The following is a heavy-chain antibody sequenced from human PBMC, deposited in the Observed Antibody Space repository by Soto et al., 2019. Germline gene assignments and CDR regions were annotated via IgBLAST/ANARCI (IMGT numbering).Heavy chain of an antibody. CDR3: ATLWFGELSTSYGMDV. J-gene: IGHJ6*02. D-gene: IGHD3-10*01. Sequence: QVQLVESGGGVVQPGRSLRLSCAASRFTFSSYGMHWVRQAPGKGLEWVAVISYDGSNKYYADSVKGRFTISRDNSKNTLYLQMNSLRAEDTAVYYCATLWFGELSTSYGMDVWGQGTTVTVSS. CDR1: RFTFSSYG. CDR2: ISYDGSNK. V-gene: IGHV3-30*03.